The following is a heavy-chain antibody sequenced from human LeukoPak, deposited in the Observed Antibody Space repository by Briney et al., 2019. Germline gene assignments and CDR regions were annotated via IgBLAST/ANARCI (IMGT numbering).Heavy chain of an antibody. CDR2: IYYSGST. J-gene: IGHJ4*02. CDR1: GGSISSYY. D-gene: IGHD5-24*01. CDR3: AREGDGYNPSFDH. Sequence: SETLSLTCTVSGGSISSYYWSWIRQPPGKGLEWIGYIYYSGSTNYNPSLKSRVTISVDTSKNQFSLKLSSVTAADTAVYYCAREGDGYNPSFDHWGQGTLVTVSS. V-gene: IGHV4-59*01.